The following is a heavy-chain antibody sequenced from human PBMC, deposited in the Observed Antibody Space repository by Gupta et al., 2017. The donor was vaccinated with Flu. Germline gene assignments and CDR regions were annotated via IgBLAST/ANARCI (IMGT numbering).Heavy chain of an antibody. V-gene: IGHV3-9*01. CDR1: GFTFDDYA. CDR2: ISWNSGSI. CDR3: SGCNGVVMYGMDV. D-gene: IGHD2-15*01. J-gene: IGHJ6*02. Sequence: EVQLVESGGGLVQPGRSLRLSCAASGFTFDDYAMHWVRQAPGKGLEWVSGISWNSGSIGYADSVKGRFTISRDNAKNSLYLQMKSLRAEDTALYYCSGCNGVVMYGMDVWGQGTTVTVSS.